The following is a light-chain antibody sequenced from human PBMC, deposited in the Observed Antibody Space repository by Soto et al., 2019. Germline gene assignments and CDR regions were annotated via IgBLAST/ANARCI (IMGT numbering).Light chain of an antibody. CDR1: TSDVGGYNY. V-gene: IGLV2-8*01. CDR3: SSYGGSNNYVV. Sequence: QSALTQPPSASGSPGQSVTISCTGTTSDVGGYNYVSWYQQHPGKAPKLMIYEVNKRPSGVPDRFSGSKSGTTASLTVSGLQADDEADYYCSSYGGSNNYVVFGAGTKVTVL. J-gene: IGLJ2*01. CDR2: EVN.